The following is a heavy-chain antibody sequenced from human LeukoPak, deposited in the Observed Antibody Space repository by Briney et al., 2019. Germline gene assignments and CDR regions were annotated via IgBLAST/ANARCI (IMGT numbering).Heavy chain of an antibody. D-gene: IGHD3-10*01. V-gene: IGHV3-21*01. Sequence: GGSLRLSCAASGFTFSSYSMNWVRQAPGKGLEWVSSISSSSSYIYYADSVKGRFTISRDNAKNSLYLQMNSLRAEDTAVYYCARDSYGSGSYYTGYWGQGTLVTVSS. CDR3: ARDSYGSGSYYTGY. J-gene: IGHJ4*02. CDR1: GFTFSSYS. CDR2: ISSSSSYI.